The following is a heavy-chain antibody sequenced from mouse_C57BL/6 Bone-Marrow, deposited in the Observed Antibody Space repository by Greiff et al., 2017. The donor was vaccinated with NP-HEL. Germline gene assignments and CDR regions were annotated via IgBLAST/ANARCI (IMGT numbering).Heavy chain of an antibody. CDR3: ARYVGRLREWFAY. Sequence: EVQGVESGGDLVKPGGSLKLSCAASGFTFSSYGMSWVRQTPDKRLEWVATISSGGSYTYYPASVQGRFTISRDNATNTLYLQMSSLKSEDTAMYYCARYVGRLREWFAYWGQGTLVTVSA. D-gene: IGHD3-2*02. V-gene: IGHV5-6*01. J-gene: IGHJ3*01. CDR1: GFTFSSYG. CDR2: ISSGGSYT.